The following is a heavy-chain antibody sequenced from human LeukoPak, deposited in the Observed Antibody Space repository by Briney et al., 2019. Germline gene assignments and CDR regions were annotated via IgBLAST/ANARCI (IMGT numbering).Heavy chain of an antibody. Sequence: GGSLRLSCVASGFTFSNHWMSWVRQAPGKGLECVANINRDGSEIYYLDSVKGRFTFSRDNAKNSLFLQMNILRAEDTAVYYCARGTKTDRGLFDYWGQGTLATVSS. CDR1: GFTFSNHW. D-gene: IGHD2-8*01. J-gene: IGHJ4*02. V-gene: IGHV3-7*01. CDR2: INRDGSEI. CDR3: ARGTKTDRGLFDY.